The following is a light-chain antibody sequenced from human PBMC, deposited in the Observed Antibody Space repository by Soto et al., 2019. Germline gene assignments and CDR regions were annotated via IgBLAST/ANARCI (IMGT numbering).Light chain of an antibody. CDR1: SSDVGGYNY. J-gene: IGLJ2*01. Sequence: QSALTQPASVSGSPGQSITTSCTGTSSDVGGYNYVSWYQQHPGKAPKLIIYDVSNRPSGVSNRFSGSKSGNTASLTISGLQAEDEADYYCSSYTSNKTLVAFGGGTKVTVL. CDR2: DVS. CDR3: SSYTSNKTLVA. V-gene: IGLV2-14*01.